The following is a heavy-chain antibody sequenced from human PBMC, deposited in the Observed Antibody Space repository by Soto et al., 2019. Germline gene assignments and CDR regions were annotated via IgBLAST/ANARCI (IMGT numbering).Heavy chain of an antibody. CDR1: GFTFSSYG. J-gene: IGHJ4*02. CDR3: AKGATYYYGCSGPGGRDY. CDR2: ISYDGSNK. V-gene: IGHV3-30*18. D-gene: IGHD3-22*01. Sequence: QVQLVESGGGVVQPGRSLRLFCAASGFTFSSYGMHWVRQAPGKGLEWVAVISYDGSNKYYADSVKGRFTISRDNSKNTLYLQMNSLSAEDTAVYYCAKGATYYYGCSGPGGRDYWGQGTLVTVSS.